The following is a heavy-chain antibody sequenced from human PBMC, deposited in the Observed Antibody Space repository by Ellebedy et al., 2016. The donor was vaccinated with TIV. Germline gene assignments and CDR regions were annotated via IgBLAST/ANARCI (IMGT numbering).Heavy chain of an antibody. CDR3: ARRPGGLQAFDF. Sequence: MPSETLSLTCAVSGGSISSGTYSWSWLRQPPGMGLEWIGYISHSGSTYYNPSLKSRVTFSVDKSKKKFSLKLSSVTAADTAVYYCARRPGGLQAFDFWGQGTMVTVSS. CDR2: ISHSGST. V-gene: IGHV4-30-2*01. CDR1: GGSISSGTYS. J-gene: IGHJ3*01. D-gene: IGHD1-14*01.